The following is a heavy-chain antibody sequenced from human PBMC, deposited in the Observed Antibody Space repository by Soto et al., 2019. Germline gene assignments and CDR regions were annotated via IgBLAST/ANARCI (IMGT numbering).Heavy chain of an antibody. Sequence: QVDLVQSGAKVKKPGASVKMSCKSSGYRLSNYYMHWVRQAPGQGLEWMGIVNPSDGRANYARKFQGRVTMTWDTSTTTLYMEVNSLRSDDTAIYYCARAELIVAGQAFDSWGQGTLVTVSS. D-gene: IGHD5-12*01. V-gene: IGHV1-46*01. CDR2: VNPSDGRA. CDR3: ARAELIVAGQAFDS. CDR1: GYRLSNYY. J-gene: IGHJ4*02.